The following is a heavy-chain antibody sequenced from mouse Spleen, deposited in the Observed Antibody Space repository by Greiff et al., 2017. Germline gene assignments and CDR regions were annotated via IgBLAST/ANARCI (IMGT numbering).Heavy chain of an antibody. D-gene: IGHD1-1*01. J-gene: IGHJ3*01. CDR1: GYTLTSYY. CDR3: TRSLYGSSYLAWFAY. Sequence: QVQLQQSGPELVKPGASVRISCKASGYTLTSYYIHWVKQRPGQGLEWIGWIYPGNVNTKYNEKFKGKATLTADKSSSTAYMELRSLTSEDSAVYYCTRSLYGSSYLAWFAYWGQGTLVTFSA. V-gene: IGHV1S56*01. CDR2: IYPGNVNT.